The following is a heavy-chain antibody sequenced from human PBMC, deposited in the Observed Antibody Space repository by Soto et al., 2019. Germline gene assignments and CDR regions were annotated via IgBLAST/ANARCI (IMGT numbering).Heavy chain of an antibody. CDR3: ARSQGSSTSLEIYYYYYYGMDV. D-gene: IGHD2-2*01. CDR2: IIPISGTA. Sequence: QVQLVQSGAEVKKPGSSVKVSCKASGGTFSSYAISWVRQAPGQGLEWMGGIIPISGTANYAQKFQGRVTITTDESTSTAYTALSSLRSEHTAVYYCARSQGSSTSLEIYYYYYYGMDVWGQGTTVTVSS. V-gene: IGHV1-69*01. CDR1: GGTFSSYA. J-gene: IGHJ6*02.